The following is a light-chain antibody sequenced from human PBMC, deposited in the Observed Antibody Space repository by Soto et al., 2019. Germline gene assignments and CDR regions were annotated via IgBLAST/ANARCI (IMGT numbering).Light chain of an antibody. CDR3: AAWDDSLNGYV. V-gene: IGLV2-14*03. Sequence: ALTQPASVSGSPGQSITISCTGTRTDIGGYDHVSWYQQHPGKAPKLMIYDVSSRPSGVSDRFSGSKSGNTASLTISGLQSEDEADYYCAAWDDSLNGYVFGTGTKVTVL. CDR1: RTDIGGYDH. CDR2: DVS. J-gene: IGLJ1*01.